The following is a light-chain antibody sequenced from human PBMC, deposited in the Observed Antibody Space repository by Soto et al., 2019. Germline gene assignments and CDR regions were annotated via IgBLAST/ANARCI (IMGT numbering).Light chain of an antibody. V-gene: IGLV4-60*02. CDR3: ETWDSNSWV. CDR2: LEGSGSY. Sequence: QSVLTQSSSASASLGSSVKLTCTLSSGHSSYIIAWHQQQPGKAPRYLMKLEGSGSYNKGTGVPDRFSGSSSGADRYLTISHHQFEDEADYYCETWDSNSWVFGGGTKLTVL. J-gene: IGLJ3*02. CDR1: SGHSSYI.